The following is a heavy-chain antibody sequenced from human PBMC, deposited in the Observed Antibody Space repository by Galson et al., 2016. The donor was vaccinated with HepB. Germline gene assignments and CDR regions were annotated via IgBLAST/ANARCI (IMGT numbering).Heavy chain of an antibody. V-gene: IGHV3-74*01. CDR3: ANYRGYNNGYGAYFHY. Sequence: SLRLSCAAPGFNFNRYWMHWVRQVPGKGLVWVSRINSDGTTTTYADSVKGRFTISRDNGKNTLYLQLSSLRAEDTAIYYCANYRGYNNGYGAYFHYWGQGTLVTVSS. D-gene: IGHD5-18*01. J-gene: IGHJ4*02. CDR2: INSDGTTT. CDR1: GFNFNRYW.